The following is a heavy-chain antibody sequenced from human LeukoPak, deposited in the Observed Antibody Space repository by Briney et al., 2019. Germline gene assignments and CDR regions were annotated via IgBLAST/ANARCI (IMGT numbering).Heavy chain of an antibody. Sequence: ASVKVSCKASGYTFTGYYMHWVRQAPGQGLEWMGWINPNSGGTNYAQKFQGRVTMTRDTSISTAYMELSRLRSDDTAVYYCARDARGVGSYYYYYMDVWGKGTTVTISS. V-gene: IGHV1-2*02. J-gene: IGHJ6*03. CDR2: INPNSGGT. D-gene: IGHD2-15*01. CDR3: ARDARGVGSYYYYYMDV. CDR1: GYTFTGYY.